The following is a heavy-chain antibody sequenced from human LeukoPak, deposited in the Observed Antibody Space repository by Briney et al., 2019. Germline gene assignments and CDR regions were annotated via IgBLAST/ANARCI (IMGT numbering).Heavy chain of an antibody. D-gene: IGHD3-22*01. CDR3: ARDGNYYDSSGYADY. CDR1: GGSISSYY. Sequence: PSETLSLTCTVSGGSISSYYWGWIRQPPGKGLEWIGSIYYSGSTYYNPSLKSRVTISVDTSKNQFSLKLSSVTAADTAVYYCARDGNYYDSSGYADYWGQGTLVTVSS. CDR2: IYYSGST. V-gene: IGHV4-39*07. J-gene: IGHJ4*02.